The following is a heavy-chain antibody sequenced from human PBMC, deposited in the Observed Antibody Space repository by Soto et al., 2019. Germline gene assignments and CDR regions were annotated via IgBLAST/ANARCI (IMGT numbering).Heavy chain of an antibody. CDR2: ISGSGGRT. D-gene: IGHD3-10*01. V-gene: IGHV3-23*01. J-gene: IGHJ6*02. CDR1: VLSLVSKS. Sequence: PWLCXRLSWSAAVLSLVSKSISWFRHAPGKGLGWVSAISGSGGRTYYADSVKGRFTISRYNSKNTVYLRMNGLKADDSAVYYCAKPILHPYGSASPSPFYYAMEVWGRGTTV. CDR3: AKPILHPYGSASPSPFYYAMEV.